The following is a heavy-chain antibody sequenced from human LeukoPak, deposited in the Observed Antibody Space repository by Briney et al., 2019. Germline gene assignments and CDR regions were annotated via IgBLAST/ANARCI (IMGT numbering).Heavy chain of an antibody. V-gene: IGHV3-20*04. Sequence: GGSLRLSCAASGFTFSSYSMSWVRQAPGKGLEWVSGINWNGGSTGYADSVKGRFTISRDNAKNSLYLQMNSLRAEDTAIYYCARDAFFWAFDYWGQGTLVTVSS. CDR2: INWNGGST. CDR1: GFTFSSYS. J-gene: IGHJ4*02. CDR3: ARDAFFWAFDY. D-gene: IGHD3-3*01.